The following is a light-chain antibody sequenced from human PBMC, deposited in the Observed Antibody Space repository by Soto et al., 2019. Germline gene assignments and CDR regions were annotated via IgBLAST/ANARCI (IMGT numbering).Light chain of an antibody. J-gene: IGKJ2*01. CDR2: GAS. CDR1: QTVSTN. V-gene: IGKV3-15*01. CDR3: LQYNNWPPYS. Sequence: EIVMTQSPATLSVFPGERATLSCRASQTVSTNLAWYQQKPGQAPRLLIFGASARAAGVPARFSGRGSGTEFTLTISSLQSEDFAVYYCLQYNNWPPYSFGQGTRLEIK.